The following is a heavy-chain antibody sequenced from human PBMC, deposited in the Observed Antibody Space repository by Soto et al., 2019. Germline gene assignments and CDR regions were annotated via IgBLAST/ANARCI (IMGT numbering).Heavy chain of an antibody. CDR2: ISAYNGNT. CDR3: ARARPGYFDWLLPSYYFDY. D-gene: IGHD3-9*01. V-gene: IGHV1-18*04. Sequence: GASVKVSCKASGYTFTSYGISWVRQAPGQGLEWMGWISAYNGNTNYAQKLQGRVTMTTDTSTSTAYMELRSLRSDDTAVYYCARARPGYFDWLLPSYYFDYWGQGTLVTVCS. CDR1: GYTFTSYG. J-gene: IGHJ4*02.